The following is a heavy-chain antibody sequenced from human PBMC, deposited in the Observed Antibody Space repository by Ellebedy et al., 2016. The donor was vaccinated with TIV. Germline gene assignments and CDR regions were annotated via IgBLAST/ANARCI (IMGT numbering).Heavy chain of an antibody. Sequence: SETLSLTCAVYGGSFSGYYWSWIRQPPGKGLEWIGEINHSGSTNYNPSLKGRVSLSVDTSKNQFSLKLSSVTAADTAVYFCASRRDISSGWLTLDYWGQGTLVTVSS. CDR3: ASRRDISSGWLTLDY. D-gene: IGHD6-19*01. CDR2: INHSGST. J-gene: IGHJ4*02. V-gene: IGHV4-34*01. CDR1: GGSFSGYY.